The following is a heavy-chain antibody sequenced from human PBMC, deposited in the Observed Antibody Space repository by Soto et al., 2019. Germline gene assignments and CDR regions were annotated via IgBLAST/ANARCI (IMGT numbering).Heavy chain of an antibody. CDR3: AHVQEYYYDSSGYPPVAY. V-gene: IGHV2-5*01. J-gene: IGHJ4*02. CDR2: IYWNDDK. D-gene: IGHD3-22*01. Sequence: SGPTLVNPTQTLTLTCTFSGFSLITSGVGVGWIRQPPGKALEWLALIYWNDDKRYSPSLKSRLTITKDTSKNQVVLTMTNMDPVDTATYYCAHVQEYYYDSSGYPPVAYWGQGTLVTVSS. CDR1: GFSLITSGVG.